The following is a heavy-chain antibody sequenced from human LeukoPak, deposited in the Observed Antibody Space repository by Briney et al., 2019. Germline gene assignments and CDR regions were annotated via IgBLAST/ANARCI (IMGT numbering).Heavy chain of an antibody. Sequence: SETLSLTCTVFGGSISSSSHYWGWIRQPPGKGLEWIASIYYSGDAYYNPSPKSRVSTSVDTSKSQFSLKLSSVTAADTAVYYCARDQFRLAAAGINAFDIWGQGTMVTVSS. CDR1: GGSISSSSHY. V-gene: IGHV4-39*02. CDR3: ARDQFRLAAAGINAFDI. CDR2: IYYSGDA. J-gene: IGHJ3*02. D-gene: IGHD6-13*01.